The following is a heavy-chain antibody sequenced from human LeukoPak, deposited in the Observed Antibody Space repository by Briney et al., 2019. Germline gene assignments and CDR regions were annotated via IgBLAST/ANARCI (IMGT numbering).Heavy chain of an antibody. CDR1: EFTFSSYW. V-gene: IGHV3-74*01. D-gene: IGHD4-11*01. J-gene: IGHJ4*02. CDR3: AKDEGGPTVSDY. Sequence: PGGSLRLSCAASEFTFSSYWMHWVRQAPGKGLMWVSRINTDGRTTSYADSVKGRFTISRDNAKNTLYLQMNSLRTEDTALYYCAKDEGGPTVSDYWGQGTLVTVSS. CDR2: INTDGRTT.